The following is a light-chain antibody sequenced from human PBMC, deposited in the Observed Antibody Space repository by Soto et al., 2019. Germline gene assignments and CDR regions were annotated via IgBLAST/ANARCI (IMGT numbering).Light chain of an antibody. Sequence: QSVLTQPPSASGTPGQRVTLSCSGSSSNIGGNAVNWYQQLPGTAPKLLIYSDNQRPSGVPDRFSGSKSGTSASLAISGLQSEDEADYYCATWGDSLNGYVFATGTKVTVL. CDR1: SSNIGGNA. CDR3: ATWGDSLNGYV. V-gene: IGLV1-44*01. J-gene: IGLJ1*01. CDR2: SDN.